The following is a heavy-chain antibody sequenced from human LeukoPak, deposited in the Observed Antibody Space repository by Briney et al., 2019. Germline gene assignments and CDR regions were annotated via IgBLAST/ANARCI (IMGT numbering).Heavy chain of an antibody. J-gene: IGHJ4*02. Sequence: SQTLSLTCTVSGGSISSGGYYWSWIRQHPGKGLEWIGYIYYSGSTYYNPSLKSRVTISVDTSKNQFSLKLSSVTAADTAVYYCARGLRGSSWYRGHFDYWGQGTLVTVSS. D-gene: IGHD6-13*01. CDR3: ARGLRGSSWYRGHFDY. CDR2: IYYSGST. V-gene: IGHV4-31*03. CDR1: GGSISSGGYY.